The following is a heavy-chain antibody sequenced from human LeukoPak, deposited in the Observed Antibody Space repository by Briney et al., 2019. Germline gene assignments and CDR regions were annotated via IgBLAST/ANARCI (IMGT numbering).Heavy chain of an antibody. CDR1: GGSFSGYY. J-gene: IGHJ6*02. D-gene: IGHD4-17*01. CDR3: ARDRGYGDYYYYYGMDV. CDR2: IYHSGST. V-gene: IGHV4-34*01. Sequence: SETLSLTCAVYGGSFSGYYWSWIRQPPGKGLEWIGEIYHSGSTNCNPSLKSRVTISVDKSKNQFSLKLSSVTAADTAVYYCARDRGYGDYYYYYGMDVWGQGTTVTVSS.